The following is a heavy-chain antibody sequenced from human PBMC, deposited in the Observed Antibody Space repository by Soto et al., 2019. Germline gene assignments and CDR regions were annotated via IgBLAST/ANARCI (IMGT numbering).Heavy chain of an antibody. D-gene: IGHD3-10*01. CDR2: ISSNGGST. CDR1: GGTSVNYA. J-gene: IGHJ3*02. Sequence: GGSLRVSCSASGGTSVNYAGHWDRKAPGKGLEYVSAISSNGGSTYYTDYVKDRFTISRDNYKNTLYLQMSSLRPDDTALYYCVKIPSTYYRDAFDIWAQGTMVTVSS. V-gene: IGHV3-64D*08. CDR3: VKIPSTYYRDAFDI.